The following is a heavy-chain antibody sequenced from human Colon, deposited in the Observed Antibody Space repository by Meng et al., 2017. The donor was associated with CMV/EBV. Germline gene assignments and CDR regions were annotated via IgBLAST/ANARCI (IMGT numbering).Heavy chain of an antibody. J-gene: IGHJ4*02. CDR1: QFTLKNFA. CDR3: ARDSGYSYVFGY. V-gene: IGHV3-23*01. CDR2: ISGSGLTT. D-gene: IGHD5-18*01. Sequence: GGSLRLSCEASQFTLKNFAMHWARQAPGKGLQWVSTISGSGLTTYYADSVKGRFTVSRDNSEDTLYLQMHSLRAEDTAVYYYARDSGYSYVFGYWGQGTLVTVSS.